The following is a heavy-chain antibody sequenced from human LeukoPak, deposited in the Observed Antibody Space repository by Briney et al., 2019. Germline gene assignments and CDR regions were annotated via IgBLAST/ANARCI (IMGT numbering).Heavy chain of an antibody. J-gene: IGHJ4*02. CDR2: IKQDGSEK. D-gene: IGHD5-24*01. CDR1: GFTFSSYW. Sequence: GSLRLSCAASGFTFSSYWMNWVRQAPGKGLEWVANIKQDGSEKYYVDSVKGRFTISRDNAKKSLYLQMNSLRAEDTAVYYCARETEMANLDYWGQGTLVTVSS. V-gene: IGHV3-7*04. CDR3: ARETEMANLDY.